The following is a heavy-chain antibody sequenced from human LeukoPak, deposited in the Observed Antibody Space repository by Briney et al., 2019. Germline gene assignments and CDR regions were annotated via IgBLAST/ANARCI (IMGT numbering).Heavy chain of an antibody. J-gene: IGHJ4*02. CDR2: IYYSGST. V-gene: IGHV4-39*01. Sequence: SETLSLTCTVSGGSISSSSYYWGWIRQPPGKGLEWIGSIYYSGSTYYNPSLKSRVTISVDTSKNQFSLKLSSVTAADTAVYYCARPVTGYYYDSSGYDSYYWGQGTLVTVSS. D-gene: IGHD3-22*01. CDR1: GGSISSSSYY. CDR3: ARPVTGYYYDSSGYDSYY.